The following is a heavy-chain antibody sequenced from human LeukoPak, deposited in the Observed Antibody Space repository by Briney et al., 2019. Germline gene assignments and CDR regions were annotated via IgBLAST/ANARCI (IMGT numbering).Heavy chain of an antibody. CDR2: IYSGGNT. CDR1: GFTVSSNY. CDR3: ARGSYSTSWYLDY. J-gene: IGHJ4*02. D-gene: IGHD6-13*01. V-gene: IGHV3-66*01. Sequence: GGSLRLSCAASGFTVSSNYMSWVRQAPGKGLEWVSVIYSGGNTYYADSVKGRFTISRDNSKNTLYLQMNSLRAEDTAVYYCARGSYSTSWYLDYWGQGTLVAVSS.